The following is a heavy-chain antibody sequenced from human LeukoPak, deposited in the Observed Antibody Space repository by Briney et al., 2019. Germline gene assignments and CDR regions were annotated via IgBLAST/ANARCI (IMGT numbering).Heavy chain of an antibody. D-gene: IGHD3-3*01. CDR2: ISSSGSTI. CDR1: GFTFSDYY. Sequence: GGSLRLSCAASGFTFSDYYMSWIRQAPGKGLEWVSYISSSGSTIYYADPVKGGVTISRDNAKNSLYLQMESMRAEDTAVYYCARKTYNDFWSGYWELSNQGNWFDPWGQGTLVTVSS. V-gene: IGHV3-11*01. J-gene: IGHJ5*02. CDR3: ARKTYNDFWSGYWELSNQGNWFDP.